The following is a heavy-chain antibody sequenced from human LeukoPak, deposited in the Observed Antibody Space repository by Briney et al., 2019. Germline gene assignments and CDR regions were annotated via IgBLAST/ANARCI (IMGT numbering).Heavy chain of an antibody. CDR1: GGTFSSYA. CDR3: AREGLGSTAGMDV. D-gene: IGHD2-2*01. Sequence: RASVKVSCKAPGGTFSSYAISWVRQAPGQGLEWMGWISAYNGNTNYAQKLQGRVTMTTDTSTSTAYMELRSLRSDDTAVYYCAREGLGSTAGMDVWGQGTTVTVSS. J-gene: IGHJ6*02. CDR2: ISAYNGNT. V-gene: IGHV1-18*01.